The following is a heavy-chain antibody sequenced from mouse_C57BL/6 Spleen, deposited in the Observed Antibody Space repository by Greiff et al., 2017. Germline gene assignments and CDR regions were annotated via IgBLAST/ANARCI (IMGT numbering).Heavy chain of an antibody. V-gene: IGHV1-69*01. J-gene: IGHJ1*03. Sequence: QVQLKQPGAELVMPGASVKLSCKASGYTFTSYWMHWVKQRPGQGLEWIGEIDPSDSYTNYNQKFKGKSTLTVDKSSSTAYMQLSSLTSEDSAVYYCARRNGRGYFDVWGTGTTVTVSS. CDR3: ARRNGRGYFDV. CDR1: GYTFTSYW. CDR2: IDPSDSYT.